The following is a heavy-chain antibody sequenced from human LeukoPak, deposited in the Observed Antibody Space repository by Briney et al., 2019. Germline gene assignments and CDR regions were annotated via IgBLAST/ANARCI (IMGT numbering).Heavy chain of an antibody. J-gene: IGHJ4*01. V-gene: IGHV3-23*01. Sequence: PGGSLRLSCAASGFTFSSYAMSWVRQAPGKGLEWVSAISGSGGNTYYADSVKGRFTISRDNSKNTLYLQMNSLRAEDTAVYFCARDLGYCSGGTCYVGYFDYWGHGALVTVSS. CDR1: GFTFSSYA. CDR3: ARDLGYCSGGTCYVGYFDY. D-gene: IGHD2-15*01. CDR2: ISGSGGNT.